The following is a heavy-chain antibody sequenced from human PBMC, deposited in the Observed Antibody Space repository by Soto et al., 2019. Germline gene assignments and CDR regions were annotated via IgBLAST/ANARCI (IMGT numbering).Heavy chain of an antibody. CDR2: INHSGST. J-gene: IGHJ4*02. D-gene: IGHD3-10*01. V-gene: IGHV4-34*01. Sequence: SETLSLTCAVYGGSFSGYYWSWIRQPPGKGLEWIGEINHSGSTNYNPSLKSRVTISVDTSKNQFSLKLSSVTAADTAVYYCAGVYRSGSYQQWGQGTLVTLSS. CDR1: GGSFSGYY. CDR3: AGVYRSGSYQQ.